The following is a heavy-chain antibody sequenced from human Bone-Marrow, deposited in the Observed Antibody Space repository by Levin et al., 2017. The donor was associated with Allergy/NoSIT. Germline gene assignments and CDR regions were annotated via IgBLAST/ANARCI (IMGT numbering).Heavy chain of an antibody. V-gene: IGHV3-53*01. CDR2: MYTGGST. J-gene: IGHJ4*02. Sequence: GASVKVSCVASGVSVSNSYMTWVRQAPGKGLEWVSVMYTGGSTYYADSVKGRFTISRDKSQNTVFLQMNSLRAEDTAMYYCATTDGGSGSYYGYWGQGTRVTVSS. CDR1: GVSVSNSY. D-gene: IGHD3-10*01. CDR3: ATTDGGSGSYYGY.